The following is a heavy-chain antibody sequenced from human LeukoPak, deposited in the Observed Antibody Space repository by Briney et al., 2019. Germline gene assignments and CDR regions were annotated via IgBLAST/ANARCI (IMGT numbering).Heavy chain of an antibody. CDR2: IKSKTDGGTT. J-gene: IGHJ4*02. CDR1: EFTFSNAW. Sequence: ARSLTLSCAASEFTFSNAWMNWVRQGPGKGLEWVGRIKSKTDGGTTDYAAPVEGRFTISRDDSKNTVYLQMNSLKTDDTAVYFCTSQYFDYWGQGTLVAVSS. V-gene: IGHV3-15*01. CDR3: TSQYFDY.